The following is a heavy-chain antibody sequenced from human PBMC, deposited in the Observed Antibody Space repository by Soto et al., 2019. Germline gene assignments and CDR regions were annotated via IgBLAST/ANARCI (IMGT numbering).Heavy chain of an antibody. CDR1: GFTFSSYW. CDR3: AGDSSGYSYDAFDI. J-gene: IGHJ3*02. Sequence: PGGSLRLSCAASGFTFSSYWMHWVRQAPGKGLVWVSRINSGGSTTSYADSVKGRLTISRDNAKNTLYLQMNSLRAEDTAVYYCAGDSSGYSYDAFDIWGQGKMVTVSS. D-gene: IGHD3-22*01. V-gene: IGHV3-74*01. CDR2: INSGGSTT.